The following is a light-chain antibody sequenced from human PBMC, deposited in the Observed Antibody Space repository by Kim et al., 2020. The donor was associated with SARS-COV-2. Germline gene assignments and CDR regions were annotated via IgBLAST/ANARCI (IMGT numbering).Light chain of an antibody. CDR3: SSYTSSTTWV. CDR2: DVN. Sequence: YNYVSWYQQCPGKAPKLLIYDVNKRPSGVSIRFSCSKSGNTASLTISRLRAEDEADYYCSSYTSSTTWVFGGGTQLTVL. J-gene: IGLJ3*02. CDR1: YNY. V-gene: IGLV2-14*03.